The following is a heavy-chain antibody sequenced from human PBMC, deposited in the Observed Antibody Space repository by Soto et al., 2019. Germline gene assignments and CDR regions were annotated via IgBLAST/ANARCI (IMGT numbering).Heavy chain of an antibody. D-gene: IGHD6-13*01. Sequence: GGSLRLSCAASGFTFSSYAMHWVRQAPGKGLEWVAVISYDGSNKYYADSVKGRFTISRDKSKNTLYLQMNSLRAEDTAVYYCARELRAYSSSWYTKDYWGQGTLVTVSS. CDR3: ARELRAYSSSWYTKDY. CDR2: ISYDGSNK. CDR1: GFTFSSYA. V-gene: IGHV3-30-3*01. J-gene: IGHJ4*02.